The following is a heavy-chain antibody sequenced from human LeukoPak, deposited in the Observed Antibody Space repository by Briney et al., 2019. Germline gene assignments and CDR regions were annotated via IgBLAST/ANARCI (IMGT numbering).Heavy chain of an antibody. Sequence: KPSETLSLTCTVSGGSIRSYYWNWIRQAPGKGLEWVGFISYSGYTSYSSSLKSRVAISVDTAKSQFSLRLNSMTAADTAIYYCARGRNDNGGMFFDSWAQGNLVTVSS. CDR2: ISYSGYT. D-gene: IGHD4-23*01. V-gene: IGHV4-59*01. CDR3: ARGRNDNGGMFFDS. J-gene: IGHJ4*02. CDR1: GGSIRSYY.